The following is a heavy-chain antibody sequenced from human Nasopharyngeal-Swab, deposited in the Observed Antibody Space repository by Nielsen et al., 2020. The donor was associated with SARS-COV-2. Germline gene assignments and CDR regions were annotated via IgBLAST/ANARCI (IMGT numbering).Heavy chain of an antibody. CDR1: GFTFRSYW. Sequence: SLKISCAASGFTFRSYWMHWVRQAPGKGLVWVSRINSDGSSTSYADSVKGRFTISRDNAKNTLYLQMNSLRAEDTALYYCARDYSGSYSAFAVWGQGTLVTVSS. J-gene: IGHJ3*01. D-gene: IGHD1-26*01. CDR2: INSDGSST. V-gene: IGHV3-74*01. CDR3: ARDYSGSYSAFAV.